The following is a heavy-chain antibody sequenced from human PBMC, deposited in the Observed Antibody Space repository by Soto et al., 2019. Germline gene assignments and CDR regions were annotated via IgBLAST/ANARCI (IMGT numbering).Heavy chain of an antibody. CDR1: GFTFTSSA. V-gene: IGHV1-18*01. D-gene: IGHD3-3*01. CDR3: ARVSEVITIFGVVKLDWFDP. CDR2: ISAYNGNT. Sequence: ASLKGSCKAAGFTFTSSAVQWGRQAPGQGLEWMGWISAYNGNTNYAQKLQGRVTMTTDTSTSTAYMELRSLRSDDTAVYYCARVSEVITIFGVVKLDWFDPWGQGTLVTVSS. J-gene: IGHJ5*02.